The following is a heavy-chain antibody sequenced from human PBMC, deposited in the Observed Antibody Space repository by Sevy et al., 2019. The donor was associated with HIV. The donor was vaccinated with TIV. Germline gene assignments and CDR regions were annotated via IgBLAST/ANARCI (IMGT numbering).Heavy chain of an antibody. Sequence: SETLSLTCTVSGGSLNSGSYYWSWIRQPPGKGLEWIGYISYSGSSNYNYSLKSRFTISVNTSNNQFSLKLSSVTAADTAIYYCAWLAYWDDGGYFDPWGQGTLVTVSS. CDR3: AWLAYWDDGGYFDP. CDR2: ISYSGSS. J-gene: IGHJ5*02. V-gene: IGHV4-61*01. D-gene: IGHD1-1*01. CDR1: GGSLNSGSYY.